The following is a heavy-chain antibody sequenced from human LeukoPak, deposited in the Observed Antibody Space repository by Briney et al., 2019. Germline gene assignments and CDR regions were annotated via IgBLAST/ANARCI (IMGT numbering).Heavy chain of an antibody. V-gene: IGHV3-23*01. J-gene: IGHJ4*02. Sequence: PGGSLRLSCAASGFTFSSYAMSWVRQAPGKGLEWVSAISGSGGSTYYADSVKGRFTISRDNSKNTLYLQMNSLRAEDTAVYYCAKDQNPSRDYYGSGSSPYFDYWGQGTLVTVSS. CDR3: AKDQNPSRDYYGSGSSPYFDY. CDR1: GFTFSSYA. D-gene: IGHD3-10*01. CDR2: ISGSGGST.